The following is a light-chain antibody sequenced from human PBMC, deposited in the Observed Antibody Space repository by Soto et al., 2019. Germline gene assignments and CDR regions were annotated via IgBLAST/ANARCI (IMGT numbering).Light chain of an antibody. CDR3: QQYDNWPLT. V-gene: IGKV3-15*01. CDR1: QSVYSN. CDR2: GAS. J-gene: IGKJ4*01. Sequence: EIVMTQSPATLSVSPGERATLSCRASQSVYSNLAWYQQKPGQAPRFLIYGASTRATGIPARSSGSRSGTEFTLTISSLQSEDFAVYYCQQYDNWPLTFGGGTKVDIK.